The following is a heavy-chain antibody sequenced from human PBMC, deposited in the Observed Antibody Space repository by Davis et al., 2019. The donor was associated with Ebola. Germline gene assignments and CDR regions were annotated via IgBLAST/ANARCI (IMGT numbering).Heavy chain of an antibody. V-gene: IGHV1-18*01. CDR1: GYTFTSYG. Sequence: ASVKVSCKASGYTFTSYGISWVRQAPGQGLEWMGWISAYNGNTNYAQKLQGRVTMTTDTSTSTAYMELRSLRSDDTAVYYCARGAVVPAVPYYYGMDVWGQGTTVTVSS. CDR3: ARGAVVPAVPYYYGMDV. D-gene: IGHD2-2*01. CDR2: ISAYNGNT. J-gene: IGHJ6*02.